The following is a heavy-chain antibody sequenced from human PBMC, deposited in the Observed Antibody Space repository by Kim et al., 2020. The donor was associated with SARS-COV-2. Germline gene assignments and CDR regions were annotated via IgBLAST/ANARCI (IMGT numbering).Heavy chain of an antibody. V-gene: IGHV3-30*03. CDR2: VSHDGSET. D-gene: IGHD3-10*01. Sequence: GGSLRLSCAASGFTFSSYDMHWVRQAPGKGLEWVALVSHDGSETYHAGSVKGRFTISRDNSKKTLYLQMNSLRHEDTAVYFCARVVPMVRGIIVHYYAMDVWGHGTTVTVSS. CDR1: GFTFSSYD. CDR3: ARVVPMVRGIIVHYYAMDV. J-gene: IGHJ6*02.